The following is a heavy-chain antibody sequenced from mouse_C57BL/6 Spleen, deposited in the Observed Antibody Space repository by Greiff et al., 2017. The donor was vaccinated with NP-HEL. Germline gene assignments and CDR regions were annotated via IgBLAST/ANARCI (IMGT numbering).Heavy chain of an antibody. CDR3: ARYYSNLGAMDD. D-gene: IGHD2-5*01. Sequence: QVQLQQPGAELVKPGASVKLSCKASGYTFTSYWMHWVKQRPGRGLAWIGRIDPHSGGTKYTEKFKSKATLTVDKPSSTAYMQLSSMTSEDSAVYYCARYYSNLGAMDDWGQGTSVTVSS. CDR2: IDPHSGGT. V-gene: IGHV1-72*01. J-gene: IGHJ4*01. CDR1: GYTFTSYW.